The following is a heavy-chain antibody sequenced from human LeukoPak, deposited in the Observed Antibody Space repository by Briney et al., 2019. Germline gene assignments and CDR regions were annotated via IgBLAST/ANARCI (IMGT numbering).Heavy chain of an antibody. J-gene: IGHJ5*02. Sequence: SETLALTCTVSGGPISNYYWIWLRQPAGEGLEWIGRNYTGGRIDSNPSLKSRVTMSVDTSKNQFSLKLTSVTAADTAVYFCARLYSDSWSRVDPWGQGTLVTVSS. D-gene: IGHD6-13*01. CDR3: ARLYSDSWSRVDP. CDR1: GGPISNYY. V-gene: IGHV4-4*07. CDR2: NYTGGRI.